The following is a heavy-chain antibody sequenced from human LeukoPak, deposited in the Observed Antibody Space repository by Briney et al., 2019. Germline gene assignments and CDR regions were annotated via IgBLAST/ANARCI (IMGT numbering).Heavy chain of an antibody. Sequence: SGGSLRLSCAASGFTFSSYWMHWVRQAPGKGLVWVSRINTDGSSTSYADSVKGRFTISRDNAKNTLYLQMNSLRAEDTAVYYCAKDPPGSPDDDAFDIWGQGTMVTVSS. D-gene: IGHD1-26*01. CDR1: GFTFSSYW. V-gene: IGHV3-74*01. CDR2: INTDGSST. CDR3: AKDPPGSPDDDAFDI. J-gene: IGHJ3*02.